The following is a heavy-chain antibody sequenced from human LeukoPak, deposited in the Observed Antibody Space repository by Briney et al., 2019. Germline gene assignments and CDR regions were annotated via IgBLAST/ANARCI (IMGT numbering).Heavy chain of an antibody. V-gene: IGHV1-69*02. CDR3: ASVDKLRFLEWLPKQHEY. Sequence: ASVKVSCKASGGTFSSYTISWVRQAPGQGLEWMGRIIPILGIANYAQKFQGRVTIPADKSTSTAYIELSSLRSEDTAVYYCASVDKLRFLEWLPKQHEYWGQGTLVTVSS. CDR1: GGTFSSYT. D-gene: IGHD3-3*01. CDR2: IIPILGIA. J-gene: IGHJ4*02.